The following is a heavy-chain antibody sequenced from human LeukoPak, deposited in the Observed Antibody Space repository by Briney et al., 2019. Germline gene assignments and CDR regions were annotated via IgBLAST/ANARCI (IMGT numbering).Heavy chain of an antibody. CDR2: IKSDGSST. D-gene: IGHD3-10*01. Sequence: GGSLRLSCAASGFTFSSYWMHWVRQGPAKGLVWVSRIKSDGSSTSYADSVKGRFTISRDNAKNTLYLQMNSLRDEDTAVYYCARESGYHGSGFDPWGQGTLVTVSS. CDR1: GFTFSSYW. V-gene: IGHV3-74*01. J-gene: IGHJ5*02. CDR3: ARESGYHGSGFDP.